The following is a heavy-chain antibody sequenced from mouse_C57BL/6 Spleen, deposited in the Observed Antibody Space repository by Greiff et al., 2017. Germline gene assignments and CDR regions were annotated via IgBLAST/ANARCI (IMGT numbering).Heavy chain of an antibody. CDR1: GFSLTSYG. CDR3: ARHRGQLRLRGEAMDY. Sequence: VMLVESGPGLVAPSQSLSITCTVSGFSLTSYGVHWVRQPPGKGLEWLVVIWSDGSTTYNSALKSRLSISKDNSKSQVFLKMNSLQTDDTAMYYCARHRGQLRLRGEAMDYWGQGTSVTVSS. J-gene: IGHJ4*01. D-gene: IGHD3-2*02. CDR2: IWSDGST. V-gene: IGHV2-6-1*01.